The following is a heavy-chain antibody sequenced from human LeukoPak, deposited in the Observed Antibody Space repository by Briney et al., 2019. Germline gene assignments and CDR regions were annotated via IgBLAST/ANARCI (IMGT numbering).Heavy chain of an antibody. D-gene: IGHD3-3*01. V-gene: IGHV4-30-2*01. Sequence: SETLSLTCTVSGGSISSGGYYWSWIRQPPGKGLEWIGYIYHSGSTYYNPSLKSRVTISVDRSKNQFSLKLSSVTAADTAVYYCARGPTIFGVVTLYYFDYWGQGTLVTVSS. CDR1: GGSISSGGYY. CDR2: IYHSGST. J-gene: IGHJ4*02. CDR3: ARGPTIFGVVTLYYFDY.